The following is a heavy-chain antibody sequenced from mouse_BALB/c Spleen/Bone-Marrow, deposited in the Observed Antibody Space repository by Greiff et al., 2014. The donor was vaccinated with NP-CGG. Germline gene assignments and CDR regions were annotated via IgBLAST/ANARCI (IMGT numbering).Heavy chain of an antibody. Sequence: EVKLVESGGGIVQPGGSRKLSCAASGFTFSSFGMHWVRQAPEKGLEWVAYISNGSSTIYYADTVKGRFTISRDNPKNTLFLQMTSLRSEDTAMYYCARKGAMITHYYAMDYWGQGTSVTVSS. V-gene: IGHV5-17*02. J-gene: IGHJ4*01. D-gene: IGHD2-4*01. CDR3: ARKGAMITHYYAMDY. CDR1: GFTFSSFG. CDR2: ISNGSSTI.